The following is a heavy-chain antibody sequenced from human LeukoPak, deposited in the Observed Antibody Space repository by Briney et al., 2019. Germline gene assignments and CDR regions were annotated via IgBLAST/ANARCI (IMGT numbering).Heavy chain of an antibody. Sequence: GASVKVSCKASGYTFTSYAISWVRQAPGQGLEWMGGIIPIFGTANYAQKFQGRVTITADESTSTAYMELSSLRSEDTAVYYCATYSSSWGGVNWFDPWGQGTLVTVSS. CDR1: GYTFTSYA. CDR3: ATYSSSWGGVNWFDP. D-gene: IGHD6-13*01. J-gene: IGHJ5*02. CDR2: IIPIFGTA. V-gene: IGHV1-69*13.